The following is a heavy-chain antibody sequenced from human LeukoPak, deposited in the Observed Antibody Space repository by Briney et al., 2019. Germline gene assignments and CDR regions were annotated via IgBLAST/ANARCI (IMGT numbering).Heavy chain of an antibody. Sequence: KASGTLSLTCTVSGGSISSSSYYWGWIRQPPGKGLEWIGSIYYSGSTYYNPSLKSRVTISVDTSKNQFSLKLSSVTAADTAVYYCARPPHSSSSAWGQGKLVTVSS. V-gene: IGHV4-39*01. J-gene: IGHJ5*02. CDR1: GGSISSSSYY. D-gene: IGHD6-6*01. CDR3: ARPPHSSSSA. CDR2: IYYSGST.